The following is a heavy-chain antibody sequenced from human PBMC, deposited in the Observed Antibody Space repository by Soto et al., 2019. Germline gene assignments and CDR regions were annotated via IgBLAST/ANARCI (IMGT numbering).Heavy chain of an antibody. V-gene: IGHV4-31*03. CDR3: ARAQGGLRFLEWLPLYGMDV. Sequence: NLSLTCKVSCSSISSGAYYWIWIRQHPGKGLEWIGFIYYVGNTYYNPSLWSRFNISLGTGRNQFSLKLSSVPAAYTAVDYCARAQGGLRFLEWLPLYGMDVWGQGTTVTVSS. D-gene: IGHD3-3*01. CDR2: IYYVGNT. CDR1: CSSISSGAYY. J-gene: IGHJ6*02.